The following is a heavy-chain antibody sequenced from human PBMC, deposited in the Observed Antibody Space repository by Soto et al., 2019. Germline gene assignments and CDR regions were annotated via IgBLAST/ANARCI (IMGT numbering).Heavy chain of an antibody. D-gene: IGHD3-22*01. CDR1: GFTFSSYA. Sequence: EVQLLETGGGLVQPGGSLRLSCAASGFTFSSYAMSWVRQAPGKGLEWVSAISGSGGSTYYADSVKGRFTISRDNSKNTLYLQMNSLRAEDTAVYYCAKDRLRSGYYYGWGQGTLVTVSS. CDR3: AKDRLRSGYYYG. V-gene: IGHV3-23*01. J-gene: IGHJ4*02. CDR2: ISGSGGST.